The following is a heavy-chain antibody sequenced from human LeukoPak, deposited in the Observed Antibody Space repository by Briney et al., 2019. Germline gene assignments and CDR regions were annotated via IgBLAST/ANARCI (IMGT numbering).Heavy chain of an antibody. J-gene: IGHJ5*02. CDR2: INHAGST. CDR1: GGSFSGYH. D-gene: IGHD6-6*01. Sequence: SETLSLTCAVYGGSFSGYHWSWVRQPPGKGLEWIGEINHAGSTNYNPSLKRRVTISVDTSKNQFSLKLTSVTAADTAVYYCARGYGSSSYNWFDPWGQGTLVTVSS. V-gene: IGHV4-34*01. CDR3: ARGYGSSSYNWFDP.